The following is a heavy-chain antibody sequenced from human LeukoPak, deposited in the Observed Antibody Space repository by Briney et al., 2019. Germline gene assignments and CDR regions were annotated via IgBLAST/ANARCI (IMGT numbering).Heavy chain of an antibody. V-gene: IGHV3-9*01. Sequence: GGSLRLSCAASGFTFDDYAMHWVRQAPGKGLEWVSGISWSSGTIGYADSVKGRFTISRDNAKNSLFLQMNSLRAEDTALYYCAKDKVFGGELDYWGQGTLVTVSS. CDR1: GFTFDDYA. D-gene: IGHD3-10*01. J-gene: IGHJ4*02. CDR3: AKDKVFGGELDY. CDR2: ISWSSGTI.